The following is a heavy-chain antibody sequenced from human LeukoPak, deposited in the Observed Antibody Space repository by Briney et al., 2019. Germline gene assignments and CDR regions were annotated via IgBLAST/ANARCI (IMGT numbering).Heavy chain of an antibody. CDR1: GYTFTSYG. CDR2: ISAYNGNT. V-gene: IGHV1-18*01. J-gene: IGHJ4*02. D-gene: IGHD3-3*01. CDR3: ARAYYDFWSGYSKTPLDY. Sequence: ASVKVSCKASGYTFTSYGISWVRQAPGQGLEWMGWISAYNGNTNYAQKLQGRVTMTTDTSTSTAYMELRSLRSDDTAVYYCARAYYDFWSGYSKTPLDYWGQGTLVTVSS.